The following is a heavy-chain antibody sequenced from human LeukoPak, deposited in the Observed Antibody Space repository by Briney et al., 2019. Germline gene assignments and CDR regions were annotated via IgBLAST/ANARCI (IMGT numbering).Heavy chain of an antibody. D-gene: IGHD1-26*01. CDR3: AKPTRGSGSFLIDF. Sequence: GGSLRLSXAASGFTFSSYGMHWARQAPGKGLEWVAVIWNDGSDKYYADSVKGRSTISRDNSKNTLYLQMNSLRAEDTAVYYCAKPTRGSGSFLIDFWGQGTLVTVSS. CDR2: IWNDGSDK. CDR1: GFTFSSYG. J-gene: IGHJ4*02. V-gene: IGHV3-33*06.